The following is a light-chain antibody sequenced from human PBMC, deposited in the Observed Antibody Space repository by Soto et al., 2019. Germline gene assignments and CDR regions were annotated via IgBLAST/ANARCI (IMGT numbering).Light chain of an antibody. CDR2: EVS. J-gene: IGLJ2*01. V-gene: IGLV2-14*01. CDR3: ISYTSSTTLV. Sequence: QSALTQPASVSGSPGQSITISCTGTSSDVGAYNYVSWYQQHPGKAPKLMIFEVSDRPSGVSNRFSGSKSGNTASLTISGLQDEDEADYYCISYTSSTTLVFGGGNKVTVL. CDR1: SSDVGAYNY.